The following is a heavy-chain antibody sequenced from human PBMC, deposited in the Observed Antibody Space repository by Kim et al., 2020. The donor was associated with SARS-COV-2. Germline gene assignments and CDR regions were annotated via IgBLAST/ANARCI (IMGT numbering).Heavy chain of an antibody. CDR3: VRGYQLLYRGFDY. CDR2: INPNSGGT. D-gene: IGHD2-2*02. V-gene: IGHV1-2*02. CDR1: GYTFTGYY. J-gene: IGHJ4*02. Sequence: ASVKVSCKASGYTFTGYYMHWVRQAPGQGLEWMGWINPNSGGTNYAQKFQGRVTMTRDTSISTAYMELSRLRSDDTAVYYCVRGYQLLYRGFDYWGQGTLVTVSS.